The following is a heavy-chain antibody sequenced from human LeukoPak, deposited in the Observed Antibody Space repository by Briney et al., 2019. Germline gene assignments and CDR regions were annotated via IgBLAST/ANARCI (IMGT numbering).Heavy chain of an antibody. CDR1: GGTFSSYA. D-gene: IGHD5-12*01. CDR2: IIPILGIA. Sequence: SVKVSCKASGGTFSSYAISWVRQAPGQGLEWMGRIIPILGIANYAQKFQGRVTITADKSTSAAYMELSSLRSEDTAVYYCARVGWLFDYWGQGTLVTVSS. J-gene: IGHJ4*02. V-gene: IGHV1-69*04. CDR3: ARVGWLFDY.